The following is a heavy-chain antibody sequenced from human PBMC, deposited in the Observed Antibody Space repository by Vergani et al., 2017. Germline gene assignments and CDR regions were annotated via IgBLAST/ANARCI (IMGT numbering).Heavy chain of an antibody. CDR1: GFTFINAW. Sequence: EVQLVESGGGLVKPGGSLRLSCAASGFTFINAWMTWVRQAPGNGLEWVGRIKSKTDGGTTYYAATVKGKFTIKRDDSKNKLYLKMNSLKTEDTAVYYCTTDKQQSSRGHCSVNNCNGGVFDIWGKGTVVSVSS. J-gene: IGHJ3*02. CDR3: TTDKQQSSRGHCSVNNCNGGVFDI. CDR2: IKSKTDGGTT. D-gene: IGHD2-15*01. V-gene: IGHV3-15*01.